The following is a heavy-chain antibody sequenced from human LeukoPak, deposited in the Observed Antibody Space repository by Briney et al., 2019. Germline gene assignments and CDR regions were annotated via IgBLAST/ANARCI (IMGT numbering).Heavy chain of an antibody. CDR3: ARESNLDCFDP. D-gene: IGHD2-21*01. V-gene: IGHV4-61*02. Sequence: KSSETLSLTCTVSGGSISSSSYYWTWIRQPPGKGLEWIGRIYTSGSTNYNPSLKSRVTISVDTSKNQFSLKLSSVTAADTAVYYCARESNLDCFDPWGQGTLVTVSS. CDR1: GGSISSSSYY. CDR2: IYTSGST. J-gene: IGHJ5*02.